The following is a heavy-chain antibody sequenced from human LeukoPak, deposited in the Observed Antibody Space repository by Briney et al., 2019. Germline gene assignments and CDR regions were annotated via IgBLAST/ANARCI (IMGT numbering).Heavy chain of an antibody. V-gene: IGHV1-2*02. Sequence: GASVKVSCKASGFTFSTYYMYWVRQAPGQGLEWMGWIKPDSGATRYAQKFQGRVTMTRDTSISTLYMELTRLKSDDTAVYYCARDGDSQMVAFDYWGQGTLVTVSS. D-gene: IGHD2-8*01. J-gene: IGHJ4*02. CDR1: GFTFSTYY. CDR2: IKPDSGAT. CDR3: ARDGDSQMVAFDY.